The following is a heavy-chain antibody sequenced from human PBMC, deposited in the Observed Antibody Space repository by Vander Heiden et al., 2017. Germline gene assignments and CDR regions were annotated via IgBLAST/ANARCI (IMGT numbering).Heavy chain of an antibody. V-gene: IGHV3-49*05. CDR2: IRSKAFPGTT. CDR3: SRDDITGGSGVRY. Sequence: EVQLVESGGGLLKPGRSLRLSCSASGFPFGDYAMSWFRQAPGKGLEWVGFIRSKAFPGTTEYAASVKGRFTISRDNSKSIAYLQMNSLRTEDTAVYYCSRDDITGGSGVRYWGQGTLVTVSS. J-gene: IGHJ4*02. D-gene: IGHD1-20*01. CDR1: GFPFGDYA.